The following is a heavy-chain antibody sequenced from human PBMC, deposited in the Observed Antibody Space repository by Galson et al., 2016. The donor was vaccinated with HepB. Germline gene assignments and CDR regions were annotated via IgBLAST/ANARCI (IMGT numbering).Heavy chain of an antibody. J-gene: IGHJ5*02. CDR2: IYSSGST. CDR3: ARLAYHGSGGYFWFAP. CDR1: GGSIDNSGYY. D-gene: IGHD3-10*01. Sequence: SETLSLTCSVSGGSIDNSGYYWGWIRQPLGKGLEWIGRIYSSGSTFYNPSLKSRLTISVDTSNNQFSLRLSSVTAADTAVYYCARLAYHGSGGYFWFAPWGQGTLVTVSS. V-gene: IGHV4-39*01.